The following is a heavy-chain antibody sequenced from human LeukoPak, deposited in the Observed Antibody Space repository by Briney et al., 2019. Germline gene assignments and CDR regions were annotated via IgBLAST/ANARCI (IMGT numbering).Heavy chain of an antibody. V-gene: IGHV4-59*05. CDR3: ARFLGYCSGGSCYVFDY. D-gene: IGHD2-15*01. CDR2: IYYSGST. Sequence: SETLSLTCTVSGDSISRYYWSWIRRPPGTGLEWIGSIYYSGSTYYNPSLKSRVTISVDTSKNQFSLKLSSVTAADTAVYYCARFLGYCSGGSCYVFDYWGQGTLVTVSS. J-gene: IGHJ4*02. CDR1: GDSISRYY.